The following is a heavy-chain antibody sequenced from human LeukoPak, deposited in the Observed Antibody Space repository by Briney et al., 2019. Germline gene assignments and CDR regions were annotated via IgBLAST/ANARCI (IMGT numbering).Heavy chain of an antibody. D-gene: IGHD6-13*01. V-gene: IGHV3-48*04. J-gene: IGHJ4*02. CDR2: ISSSSSTI. CDR1: GFTFSSYS. CDR3: ARDQRRIAAAGTIDY. Sequence: GGSLRLPCAASGFTFSSYSMNWVRQAPGKGLEWVSYISSSSSTIYYADSVKGRFTISRDNAKNSLYLQMNSLRAEDTAVYYCARDQRRIAAAGTIDYWGQGTLVTVSS.